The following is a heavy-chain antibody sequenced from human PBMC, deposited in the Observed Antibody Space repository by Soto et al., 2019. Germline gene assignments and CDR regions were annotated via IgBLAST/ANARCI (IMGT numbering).Heavy chain of an antibody. V-gene: IGHV1-3*01. CDR1: GYTFTSYA. J-gene: IGHJ6*02. Sequence: ASVKVSCKASGYTFTSYAMHWVRQAPGQRLECMGWINAGNGNTKYSQKFQGRVTITRDTSASTAYMELSSLRSEDTAVYYCAREKILGAGPEGYYYYGMDVWGQGTTVTVSS. CDR2: INAGNGNT. CDR3: AREKILGAGPEGYYYYGMDV.